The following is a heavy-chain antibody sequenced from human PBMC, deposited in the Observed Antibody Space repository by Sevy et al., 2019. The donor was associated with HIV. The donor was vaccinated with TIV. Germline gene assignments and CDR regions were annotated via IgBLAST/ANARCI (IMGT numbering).Heavy chain of an antibody. J-gene: IGHJ6*02. Sequence: GGSLRLSCAASGFTFSSYAMHWVRQAPGKGLEWVAVISYDGSNKYYADSVKGRFTISRDNSKNTLYLQMNSLRAEDTAVYYCARDLVITFGGVIPDYYYYYGMDVWGQGTTVTVSS. V-gene: IGHV3-30*04. D-gene: IGHD3-16*02. CDR1: GFTFSSYA. CDR3: ARDLVITFGGVIPDYYYYYGMDV. CDR2: ISYDGSNK.